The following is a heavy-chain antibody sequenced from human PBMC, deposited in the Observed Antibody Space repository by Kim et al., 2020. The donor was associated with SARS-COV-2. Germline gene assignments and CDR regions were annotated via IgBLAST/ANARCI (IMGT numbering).Heavy chain of an antibody. CDR3: ARDRSSSWYIDAFDI. V-gene: IGHV3-74*01. Sequence: DSVKGRFTISRDNAKNTLYLQMNSLRAEDTAVYYCARDRSSSWYIDAFDIWGQGTMVTVSS. J-gene: IGHJ3*02. D-gene: IGHD6-13*01.